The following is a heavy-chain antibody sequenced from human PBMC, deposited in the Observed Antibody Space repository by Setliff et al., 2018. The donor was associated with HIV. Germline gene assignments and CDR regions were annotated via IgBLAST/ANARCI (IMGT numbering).Heavy chain of an antibody. J-gene: IGHJ6*03. D-gene: IGHD3-16*02. Sequence: SETLSLTCAVSGGSISTSNWWSWVRQPPGKGLEWIGEIYHSGSTNYNTSLNSRVTISVDKSKKQFYLKLTPVTAADTAPYYCARGPPRTSAYYRYYYYYMDVWGKGTTVTVSS. CDR2: IYHSGST. CDR1: GGSISTSNW. CDR3: ARGPPRTSAYYRYYYYYMDV. V-gene: IGHV4-4*02.